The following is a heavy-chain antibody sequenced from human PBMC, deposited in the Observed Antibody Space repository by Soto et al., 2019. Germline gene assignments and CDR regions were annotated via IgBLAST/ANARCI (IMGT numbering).Heavy chain of an antibody. V-gene: IGHV3-53*04. CDR3: ATWASGSHYLDH. CDR2: IHTGGLK. Sequence: EVQVVQSGGGLVQPGGSLRLSCAASGFSVASTYMTWVRQAPGRGLRWVSRIHTGGLKHFADFVKGRFSLSRDTSTNTLYLETNSLRPDDTAVYYCATWASGSHYLDHWGQGSLVTASS. CDR1: GFSVASTY. D-gene: IGHD6-19*01. J-gene: IGHJ4*02.